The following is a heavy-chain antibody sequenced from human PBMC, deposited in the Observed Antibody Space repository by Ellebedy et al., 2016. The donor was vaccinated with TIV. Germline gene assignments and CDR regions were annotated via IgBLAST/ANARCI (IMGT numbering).Heavy chain of an antibody. Sequence: ASVKVSXXASGYTFTSYGISWVRQAPGQGLEWMGWMNPNSGNTGYAQKFQGRVTMTRNTSISTAYMELSSLRSEDTAVYYCARVAGIVATIWGQGTLVTVSS. J-gene: IGHJ4*02. CDR1: GYTFTSYG. D-gene: IGHD5-12*01. CDR3: ARVAGIVATI. V-gene: IGHV1-8*02. CDR2: MNPNSGNT.